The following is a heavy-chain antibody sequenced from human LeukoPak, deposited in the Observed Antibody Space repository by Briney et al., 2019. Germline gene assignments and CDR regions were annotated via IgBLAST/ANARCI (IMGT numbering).Heavy chain of an antibody. Sequence: GGSLRLSCAASGFTVSSNYMSWVHQAPGKGPEWVSVIYSGGSTYYADSVKGRFTISRDNSKNTLYLQMNSLRAEDTAVYYCARSIAAAGARDYMDVWGKGTTVTVSS. J-gene: IGHJ6*03. D-gene: IGHD6-13*01. CDR2: IYSGGST. CDR3: ARSIAAAGARDYMDV. CDR1: GFTVSSNY. V-gene: IGHV3-53*01.